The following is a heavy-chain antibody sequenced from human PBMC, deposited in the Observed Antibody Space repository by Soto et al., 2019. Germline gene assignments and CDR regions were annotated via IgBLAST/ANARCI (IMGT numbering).Heavy chain of an antibody. V-gene: IGHV3-23*01. Sequence: WSLRLSCAASGFTFSSYAMSWVRQAPGKGLEWVSAISGSGGSTYYADSVKGRFTISRDNSKNTLYLQMNSLRAEDTAVYYCAKDHDSSGYPLYYFDYWGQGTLVTVSS. D-gene: IGHD3-22*01. J-gene: IGHJ4*02. CDR2: ISGSGGST. CDR3: AKDHDSSGYPLYYFDY. CDR1: GFTFSSYA.